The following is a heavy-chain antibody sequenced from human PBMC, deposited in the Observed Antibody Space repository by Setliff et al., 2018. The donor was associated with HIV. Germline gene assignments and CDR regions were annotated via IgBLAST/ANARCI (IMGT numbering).Heavy chain of an antibody. J-gene: IGHJ4*02. CDR3: ARSAHDSETGY. V-gene: IGHV1-69*05. Sequence: SVKVSCKISGDTFTGHAIVWVRQAPGQGLEWMGGIIPITGTIHFAQKFQDRIMVTKDESTGTVYMELSSLRSEDTAFYYCARSAHDSETGYWGQGTLVTVSS. D-gene: IGHD5-12*01. CDR2: IIPITGTI. CDR1: GDTFTGHA.